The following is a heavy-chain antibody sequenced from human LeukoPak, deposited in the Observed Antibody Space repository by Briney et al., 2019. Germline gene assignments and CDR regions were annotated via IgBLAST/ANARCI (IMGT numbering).Heavy chain of an antibody. CDR2: IYYSGST. CDR1: GGSISSSSYY. V-gene: IGHV4-39*07. J-gene: IGHJ5*02. CDR3: ARDVDNYYDSSGYSGWFDP. D-gene: IGHD3-22*01. Sequence: SETLSLTCTASGGSISSSSYYWGWIRQPPGKGLEWIGSIYYSGSTYYNPSLKSRVTISVDTSKNQFSLKLSSVTAADTAVYYCARDVDNYYDSSGYSGWFDPWGQGTLVTVSS.